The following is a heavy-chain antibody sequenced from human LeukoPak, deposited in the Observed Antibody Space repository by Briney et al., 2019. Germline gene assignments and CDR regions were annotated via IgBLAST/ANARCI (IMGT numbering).Heavy chain of an antibody. CDR3: ARDRGYSYGWGDYYYYGMDG. Sequence: GGSLRLSCAVSGFIFSRYWEIWVRQAPGKGVEWVAHIKQDGSEKFCVDSVEGRFTISRDNAKNSLYLQMNSLRAEYTAVYYCARDRGYSYGWGDYYYYGMDGWGQGSTVTVSS. J-gene: IGHJ6*02. CDR1: GFIFSRYW. CDR2: IKQDGSEK. D-gene: IGHD5-18*01. V-gene: IGHV3-7*05.